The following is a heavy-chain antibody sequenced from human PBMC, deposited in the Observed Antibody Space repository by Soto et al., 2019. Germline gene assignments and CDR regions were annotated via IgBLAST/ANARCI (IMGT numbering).Heavy chain of an antibody. V-gene: IGHV3-11*01. CDR3: ARDPGIYYAMDV. CDR1: GFTFSDYY. J-gene: IGHJ6*02. D-gene: IGHD3-10*01. Sequence: KTGGSLRLSCAASGFTFSDYYMTWIRQAPGKGLEWLSYISSGGITMYYADSVKGRFTVSRDNAKNSMYLQMNNLRVEDTAVYHCARDPGIYYAMDVWGQGTTVTVSS. CDR2: ISSGGITM.